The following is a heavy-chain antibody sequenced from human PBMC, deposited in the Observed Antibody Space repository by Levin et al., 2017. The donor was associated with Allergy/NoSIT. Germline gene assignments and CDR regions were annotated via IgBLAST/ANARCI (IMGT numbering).Heavy chain of an antibody. Sequence: GGSLRLSCAASGFTFSSYAMSWVRQAPGKGLEWVSAISGSGGSTYYADSVKGRFTISRDNSKNTLYLQMNSLRGEDTAVYYCAKVLVVVVAAPIDYWGQGTLVTVSS. CDR2: ISGSGGST. V-gene: IGHV3-23*01. J-gene: IGHJ4*02. CDR1: GFTFSSYA. D-gene: IGHD2-15*01. CDR3: AKVLVVVVAAPIDY.